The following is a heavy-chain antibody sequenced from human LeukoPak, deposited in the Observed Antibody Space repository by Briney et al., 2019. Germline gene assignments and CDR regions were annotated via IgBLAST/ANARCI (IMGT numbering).Heavy chain of an antibody. V-gene: IGHV4-34*01. Sequence: PSETLSLTCAVYGGSFSGYYWSWIRQPPGKGLEWIGEINHSGSTYYNPSLKSRVTISVDTSKNQFSLKLSSVTAADTAVYYCARQAGVTIFGVVIQTVDYWGQGTLVTVSS. J-gene: IGHJ4*02. D-gene: IGHD3-3*01. CDR3: ARQAGVTIFGVVIQTVDY. CDR2: INHSGST. CDR1: GGSFSGYY.